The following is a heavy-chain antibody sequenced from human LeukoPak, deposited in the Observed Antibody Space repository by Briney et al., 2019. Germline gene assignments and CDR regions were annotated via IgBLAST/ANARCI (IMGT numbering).Heavy chain of an antibody. CDR3: AKDVGGSTSWYGLDY. J-gene: IGHJ4*02. Sequence: GGSLRLSCAASGFTFDDYAMHWVRQVPGKGLEWVSLISWDGGSTYYAGSVKGRFTISRDNSKNSLYLQMNSLRPEDTALYYCAKDVGGSTSWYGLDYWGQGTLVTVSS. CDR1: GFTFDDYA. CDR2: ISWDGGST. V-gene: IGHV3-43D*03. D-gene: IGHD6-13*01.